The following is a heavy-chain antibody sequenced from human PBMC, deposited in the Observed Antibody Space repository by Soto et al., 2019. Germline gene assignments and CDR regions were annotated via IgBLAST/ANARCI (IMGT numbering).Heavy chain of an antibody. CDR3: ARTRLRYFDWTLDY. CDR1: GGSISSYY. J-gene: IGHJ4*02. D-gene: IGHD3-9*01. CDR2: IYYSGST. Sequence: KASETLSLTCTVSGGSISSYYWSWIRQPPGKGLEWIGYIYYSGSTNYNPSLKSRVTISVDTSKNQFSLKLSSVTAADTAVYYCARTRLRYFDWTLDYWGQGTLVTVSS. V-gene: IGHV4-59*01.